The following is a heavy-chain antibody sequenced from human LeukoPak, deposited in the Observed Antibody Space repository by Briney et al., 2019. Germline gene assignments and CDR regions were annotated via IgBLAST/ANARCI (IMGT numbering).Heavy chain of an antibody. CDR1: GFTFSSYW. CDR3: ARAPSEIGGYYPEYFRH. D-gene: IGHD3-22*01. Sequence: GGSLRLSCAASGFTFSSYWMHWVRQAPGKGLVWVSRIKSDGSTNYADSMKGRFTISRDNAKNTVSLQMNSLRTEDTGVCYCARAPSEIGGYYPEYFRHWGQGTLVTVSS. CDR2: IKSDGST. J-gene: IGHJ1*01. V-gene: IGHV3-74*01.